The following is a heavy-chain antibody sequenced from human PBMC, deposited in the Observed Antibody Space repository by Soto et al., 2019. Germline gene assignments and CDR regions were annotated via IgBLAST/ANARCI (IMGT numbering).Heavy chain of an antibody. CDR3: AREVEFLRWFFDN. D-gene: IGHD3-10*01. CDR2: ISSSGGTT. Sequence: QAQVIESGGGVVQPGGSLRLSYTTSGFIFGSYSMHWFRQAPGKRLEWVAVISSSGGTTIYADSVKGRFTISRDHSKNTVSLQMNRLRVDDTAVYYCAREVEFLRWFFDNWGQGIPVTVSS. CDR1: GFIFGSYS. V-gene: IGHV3-30-3*01. J-gene: IGHJ4*02.